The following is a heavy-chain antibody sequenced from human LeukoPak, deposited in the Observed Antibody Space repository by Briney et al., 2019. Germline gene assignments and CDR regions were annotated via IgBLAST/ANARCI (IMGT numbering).Heavy chain of an antibody. D-gene: IGHD6-13*01. CDR2: ISSGGST. V-gene: IGHV3-53*01. CDR1: GFTVNNNY. CDR3: GRDLIGTAGSWDS. J-gene: IGHJ4*02. Sequence: GGSLRLSCAASGFTVNNNYMNWVRQAPGKGLEWVSVISSGGSTYYADSVKGRFTISRDNSKNTLYLQMNSLRVEDTAVYYCGRDLIGTAGSWDSWGQGTLVTVSS.